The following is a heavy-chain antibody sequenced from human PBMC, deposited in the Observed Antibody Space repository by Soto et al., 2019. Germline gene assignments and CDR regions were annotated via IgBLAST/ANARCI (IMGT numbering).Heavy chain of an antibody. Sequence: ELQLVESGGGLVQPGSSLRLSCAASGFTFDDYAIHWVRQAPGKGLEWVSGISWNSGSIGYADSVKGRFTISRDNAKNSLYLQMNSLRAEDTALYYCAKGPGSFNYYYMDVWGKGTTVTVSS. J-gene: IGHJ6*03. V-gene: IGHV3-9*01. CDR1: GFTFDDYA. D-gene: IGHD1-26*01. CDR2: ISWNSGSI. CDR3: AKGPGSFNYYYMDV.